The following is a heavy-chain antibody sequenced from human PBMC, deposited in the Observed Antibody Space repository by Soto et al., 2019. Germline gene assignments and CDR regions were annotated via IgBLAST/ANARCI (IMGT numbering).Heavy chain of an antibody. CDR3: ASVLRYFDWSVY. V-gene: IGHV3-21*01. J-gene: IGHJ4*02. D-gene: IGHD3-9*01. CDR2: ISSSSSYI. CDR1: GFTFSSYS. Sequence: EVQLVESGGGLVKPGGSLRLSCAASGFTFSSYSMNWVRQAPGKGLEWVSSISSSSSYIYYADSVKGRFTISRDNAKNSLYLQMNSLRAEDTAVYYCASVLRYFDWSVYWGQGTLVTVSS.